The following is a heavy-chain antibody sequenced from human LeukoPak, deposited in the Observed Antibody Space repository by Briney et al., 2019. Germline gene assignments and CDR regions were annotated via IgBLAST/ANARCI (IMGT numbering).Heavy chain of an antibody. CDR3: EKEGIVGGLWGTYYFDY. D-gene: IGHD1-26*01. CDR2: ISCDGSNK. V-gene: IGHV3-30*18. CDR1: GFTFSNYC. Sequence: GRSLRLSCAASGFTFSNYCIHWVRQAPGKGLEWVAVISCDGSNKYYADSVKGRFTISRDNSKNTLYLQMNSLRAEDTAVYYCEKEGIVGGLWGTYYFDYWGQGTLVTVSS. J-gene: IGHJ4*02.